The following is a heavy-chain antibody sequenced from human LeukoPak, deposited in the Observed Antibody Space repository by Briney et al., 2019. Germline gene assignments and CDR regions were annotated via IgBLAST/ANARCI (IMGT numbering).Heavy chain of an antibody. J-gene: IGHJ6*02. Sequence: ASVKVSCKASGYTFISYDFNWLRQATGQGLEWMGWMNPNSGNTGYAQKFQGRVTMTRNTSISTAYMELSSLRSEDTAVYYCATKRTYYDSSGYPLAYYYGMDVWGQGTTVTVSS. D-gene: IGHD3-22*01. V-gene: IGHV1-8*01. CDR2: MNPNSGNT. CDR1: GYTFISYD. CDR3: ATKRTYYDSSGYPLAYYYGMDV.